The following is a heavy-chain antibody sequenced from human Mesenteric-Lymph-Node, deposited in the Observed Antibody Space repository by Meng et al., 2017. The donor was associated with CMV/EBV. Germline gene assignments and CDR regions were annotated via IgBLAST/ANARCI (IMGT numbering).Heavy chain of an antibody. CDR2: INSDGSST. D-gene: IGHD2-2*01. V-gene: IGHV3-74*01. J-gene: IGHJ6*02. Sequence: GGSLRLSCAASGFTFSSYWMHWVRQGPGKGLVWVSRINSDGSSTSYADSVKGRFTISRDNGKNTLYLQMNSLRAEDTAVYYCARDPNIVVVPADYYYGMDVWGQGTTVTVSS. CDR1: GFTFSSYW. CDR3: ARDPNIVVVPADYYYGMDV.